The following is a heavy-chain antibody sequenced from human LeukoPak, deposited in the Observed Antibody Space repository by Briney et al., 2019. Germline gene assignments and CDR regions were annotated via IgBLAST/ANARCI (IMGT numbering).Heavy chain of an antibody. CDR1: GFTFSSYS. D-gene: IGHD2-15*01. CDR3: ARDLRYCSGGSCYSDAFDI. V-gene: IGHV3-21*01. Sequence: GGSLRLSCAASGFTFSSYSMNWVRQAPGKGLEWVSSISSSSYVYYADSVKGRFTISRDNAKNSLYLQINSLRAEDTAVYYCARDLRYCSGGSCYSDAFDIWGQGTMVTVSS. J-gene: IGHJ3*02. CDR2: ISSSSYV.